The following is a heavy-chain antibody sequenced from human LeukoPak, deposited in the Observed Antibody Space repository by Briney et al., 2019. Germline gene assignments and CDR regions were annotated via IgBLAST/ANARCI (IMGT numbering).Heavy chain of an antibody. J-gene: IGHJ4*02. V-gene: IGHV3-30*04. D-gene: IGHD3-10*01. Sequence: GGSLRLSCAASGFTFSSYAMHWVRQAPGKGLEWVAVISYDGSNKYYADSVKGRFTISRDNSKNTLYLQMNSLRPEDTAVYYCAKDWNYYGSGSYYDSWGYWGQGTLVTVSS. CDR2: ISYDGSNK. CDR3: AKDWNYYGSGSYYDSWGY. CDR1: GFTFSSYA.